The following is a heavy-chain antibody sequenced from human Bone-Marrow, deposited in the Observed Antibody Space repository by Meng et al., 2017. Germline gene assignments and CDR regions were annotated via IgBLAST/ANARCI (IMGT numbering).Heavy chain of an antibody. Sequence: ASVKVSCKASGYTFTGYYMHWVRQAPEQGLEWMGWINPNSGGTNYAQKFQGRVTMTRDTSISTAYMELSRLRSDDTAVYYCARDQGIAVAGFGFDYWGQGTLVTVSS. CDR1: GYTFTGYY. J-gene: IGHJ4*02. CDR2: INPNSGGT. CDR3: ARDQGIAVAGFGFDY. V-gene: IGHV1-2*02. D-gene: IGHD6-19*01.